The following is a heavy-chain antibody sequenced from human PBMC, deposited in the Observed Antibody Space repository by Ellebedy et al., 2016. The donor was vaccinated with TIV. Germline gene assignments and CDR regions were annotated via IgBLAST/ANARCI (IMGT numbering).Heavy chain of an antibody. D-gene: IGHD5-12*01. CDR2: ITGSGGKT. CDR3: ARDRGYDTFDY. J-gene: IGHJ4*02. V-gene: IGHV3-23*01. CDR1: GFTFMNYA. Sequence: GESLKISCAASGFTFMNYAMTWVRQAPGQGLEWVSVITGSGGKTYYADSVKGRFTISRDNSKNMVYLQMNSLRAEDTAVYYCARDRGYDTFDYWGQGILVTVSS.